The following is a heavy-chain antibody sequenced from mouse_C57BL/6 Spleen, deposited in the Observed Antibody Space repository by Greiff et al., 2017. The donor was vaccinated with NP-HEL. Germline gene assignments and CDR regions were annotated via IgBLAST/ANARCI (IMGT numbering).Heavy chain of an antibody. CDR3: TIPNYYGSSHWYFDV. D-gene: IGHD1-1*01. V-gene: IGHV1-5*01. CDR2: IYPGNSDT. J-gene: IGHJ1*03. Sequence: EVQLQQSGTVLARPGASVKMSCKTSGYTFTSYWMHWVKQRPGQGLEWIGAIYPGNSDTSYNQKFKGKAKRTAVTTASTAYMELSSLTNEDSAFYCCTIPNYYGSSHWYFDVWGTGTTVTVSS. CDR1: GYTFTSYW.